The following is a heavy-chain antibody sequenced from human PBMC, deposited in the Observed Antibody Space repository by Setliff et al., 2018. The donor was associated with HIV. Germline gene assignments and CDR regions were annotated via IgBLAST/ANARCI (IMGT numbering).Heavy chain of an antibody. D-gene: IGHD2-21*01. V-gene: IGHV4-59*11. CDR1: GGSINSHY. CDR3: ARVGLAYSGDMDV. Sequence: SETLSLTCTVSGGSINSHYWSWIRQPPGKGLEWIGLIYYNGGTNYNSSLESRVTISVDRSKNQFSLKLSSVTAADTAVYYCARVGLAYSGDMDVWGKGTTVTVSS. J-gene: IGHJ6*03. CDR2: IYYNGGT.